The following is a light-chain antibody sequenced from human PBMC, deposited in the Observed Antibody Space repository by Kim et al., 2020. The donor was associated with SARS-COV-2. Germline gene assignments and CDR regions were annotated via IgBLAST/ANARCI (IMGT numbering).Light chain of an antibody. CDR2: EVT. V-gene: IGLV2-8*01. CDR1: GVDFGRYKY. Sequence: GQSLAISASETGVDFGRYKYVPWYQHHPGNTPKLIIYEVTKRPSGVPDRFSGSMSGNTASLTVSGLQAEDEADYYCASHGGYDYVFGTGTKVTVL. CDR3: ASHGGYDYV. J-gene: IGLJ1*01.